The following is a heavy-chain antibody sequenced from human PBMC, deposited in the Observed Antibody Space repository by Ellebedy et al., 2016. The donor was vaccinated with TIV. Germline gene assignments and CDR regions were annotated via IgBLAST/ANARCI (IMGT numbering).Heavy chain of an antibody. CDR1: GASITTYY. D-gene: IGHD5-24*01. V-gene: IGHV4-59*01. CDR2: VFHNGRS. CDR3: AGVRDGRRPFDY. Sequence: SETLSLTCSVSGASITTYYWNWIRQSPGKGLEWIGFVFHNGRSKYNPSLESRLTLSVDTSKAHFSLRLSSVAAADTALYHCAGVRDGRRPFDYWGQGALVTVSS. J-gene: IGHJ4*02.